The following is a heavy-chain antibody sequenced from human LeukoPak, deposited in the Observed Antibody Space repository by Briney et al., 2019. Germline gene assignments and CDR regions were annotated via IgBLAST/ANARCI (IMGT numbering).Heavy chain of an antibody. V-gene: IGHV3-23*01. CDR2: ISGSGGST. J-gene: IGHJ4*02. Sequence: PGGSLRLSCAASGFTFSSYAMSWVRQAPGKGLEWVSAISGSGGSTYYADSVKGRFTISRDNSKNTLYLQMNSLRAEDTAVYYCARALTADSGDYGAGFDYWGQGTLVTVSS. CDR1: GFTFSSYA. D-gene: IGHD4-17*01. CDR3: ARALTADSGDYGAGFDY.